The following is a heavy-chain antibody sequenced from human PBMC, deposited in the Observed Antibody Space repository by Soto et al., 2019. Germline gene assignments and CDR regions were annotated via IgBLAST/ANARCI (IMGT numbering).Heavy chain of an antibody. Sequence: TSETLSLTCTVSGGSISSYYWTWIRQPPGKGLEWIGYIYYSGSTNYNPSLKSRVTISVDTAKNQFSLNLGSVTAADTAVYYCAGLTDYYDTSGSFSFDYWGQGTLVTVSS. D-gene: IGHD3-22*01. CDR2: IYYSGST. CDR3: AGLTDYYDTSGSFSFDY. CDR1: GGSISSYY. V-gene: IGHV4-59*08. J-gene: IGHJ4*02.